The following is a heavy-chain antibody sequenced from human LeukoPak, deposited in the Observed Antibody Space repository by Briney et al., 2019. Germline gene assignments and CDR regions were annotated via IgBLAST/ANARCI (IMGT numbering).Heavy chain of an antibody. Sequence: ASVKVSCKASGGTFSSYAITWVRQAPGQGLEWMGRIIPILGIANYAQKFQGRVTITADKSTSTAYMELSSLRSEDTAVYYCARSGVDGVVAYYYFDYWGQGTLVTVSS. V-gene: IGHV1-69*04. CDR2: IIPILGIA. CDR3: ARSGVDGVVAYYYFDY. CDR1: GGTFSSYA. J-gene: IGHJ4*02. D-gene: IGHD2-15*01.